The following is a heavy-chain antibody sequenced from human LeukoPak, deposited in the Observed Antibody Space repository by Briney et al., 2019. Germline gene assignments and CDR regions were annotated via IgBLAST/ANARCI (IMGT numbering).Heavy chain of an antibody. Sequence: ASVKVSCKASGYTFTGYYVHWVRQAPGQGLEWMGWINPNSGGTNYAQKFQGRVTMTRDTSISTAYMELSRLRSDDTAVYYCARVSYSNDAFDIWGQGTMVAVSS. V-gene: IGHV1-2*02. CDR2: INPNSGGT. CDR3: ARVSYSNDAFDI. CDR1: GYTFTGYY. J-gene: IGHJ3*02. D-gene: IGHD2-15*01.